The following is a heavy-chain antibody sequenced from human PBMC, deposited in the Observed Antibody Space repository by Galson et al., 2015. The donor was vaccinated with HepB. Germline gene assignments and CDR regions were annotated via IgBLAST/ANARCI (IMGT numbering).Heavy chain of an antibody. D-gene: IGHD3-22*01. CDR2: IKSKTDGGTT. J-gene: IGHJ4*02. CDR1: GFTFSNAW. Sequence: SLRLSCAASGFTFSNAWMSWVRQAPGKGLEWVGRIKSKTDGGTTDYAAPVKGRFTISRDDSKNTLYLQMNSLKTEDIAVYYCTTGKAVVITLFDYWGQGTLVTVSS. CDR3: TTGKAVVITLFDY. V-gene: IGHV3-15*01.